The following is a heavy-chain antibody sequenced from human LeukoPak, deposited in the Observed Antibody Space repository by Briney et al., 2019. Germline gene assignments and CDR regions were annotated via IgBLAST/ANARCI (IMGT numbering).Heavy chain of an antibody. CDR3: ARPPGYYYDSSGYALRDY. D-gene: IGHD3-22*01. Sequence: PGGSLRLSCAASGFTFSSYWMHWVRQAPGKGLVWVSRINSDGSSTSYADSVKGRFTISRDNSKNTLYLQMNSLRAEDTAVYYCARPPGYYYDSSGYALRDYWGQGTLVTVSS. V-gene: IGHV3-74*01. J-gene: IGHJ4*02. CDR1: GFTFSSYW. CDR2: INSDGSST.